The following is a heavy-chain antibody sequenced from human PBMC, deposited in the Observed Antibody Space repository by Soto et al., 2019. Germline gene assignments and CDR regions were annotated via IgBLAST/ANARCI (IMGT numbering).Heavy chain of an antibody. D-gene: IGHD1-26*01. J-gene: IGHJ6*02. V-gene: IGHV1-18*04. Sequence: GASVKVSCKASGYTFTSYGISWLRQSAGQGLEWMGWISAYNGNTNYAQKLQGRVTMTTDTSTSTAYMELRSLRSDDTAVYYCARGVIVGAYYYYYGMDVWGQGTTVTVSS. CDR3: ARGVIVGAYYYYYGMDV. CDR1: GYTFTSYG. CDR2: ISAYNGNT.